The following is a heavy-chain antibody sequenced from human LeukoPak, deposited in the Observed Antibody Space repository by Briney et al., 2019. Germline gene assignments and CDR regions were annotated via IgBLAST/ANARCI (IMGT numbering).Heavy chain of an antibody. CDR1: GFTFSIYW. J-gene: IGHJ3*02. CDR3: ARDEDWSGYYGAFDI. CDR2: INSDGSST. V-gene: IGHV3-74*01. D-gene: IGHD3-3*01. Sequence: GGSLRLSCAASGFTFSIYWMHGVRQAPGKGLGWVSRINSDGSSTIYADSVKGRFTIYRDNAKNTLYLQMNSLRAEDTAVYCCARDEDWSGYYGAFDIWGQGTMVTVSS.